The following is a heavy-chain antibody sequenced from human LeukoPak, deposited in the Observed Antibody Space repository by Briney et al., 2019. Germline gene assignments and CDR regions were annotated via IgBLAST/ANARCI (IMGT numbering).Heavy chain of an antibody. V-gene: IGHV1-18*01. CDR1: GYTFTSYG. J-gene: IGHJ4*02. CDR3: AEEGYDSSGYYYAD. CDR2: ISAYNGNT. Sequence: ASVKVSCKASGYTFTSYGISWVRQAPGQGLEWMGWISAYNGNTNYAQKLQGRVTMTTDTSTSRAYMELRSLRSDDTAVYYCAEEGYDSSGYYYADWGQGTLVTVSS. D-gene: IGHD3-22*01.